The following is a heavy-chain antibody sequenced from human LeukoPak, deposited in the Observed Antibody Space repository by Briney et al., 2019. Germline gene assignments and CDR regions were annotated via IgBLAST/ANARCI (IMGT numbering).Heavy chain of an antibody. Sequence: GGSLRLSCSSSGFTFSHYAMHWVSQAPGKGLEFVSAVSSNGGSTYYADSVKGRFTISRDNSKNTLYLQRNSLRAEDTAVYYCPKDLGDYAALWYFYLCGRGTLVTVSS. V-gene: IGHV3-64*04. CDR1: GFTFSHYA. D-gene: IGHD4-17*01. J-gene: IGHJ2*01. CDR2: VSSNGGST. CDR3: PKDLGDYAALWYFYL.